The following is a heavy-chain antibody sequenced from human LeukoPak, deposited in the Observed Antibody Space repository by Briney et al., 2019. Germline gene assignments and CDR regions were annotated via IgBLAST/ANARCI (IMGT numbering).Heavy chain of an antibody. Sequence: SETLSLTCTVSGGSISNNYRSWVRQPPGKRLEWIADIHSTGTTDYNPSLKSRVTISLDSSENQFSLKLSPLTAADTAIYYCVRHGTEEPGRVLFDYWGRGTLVTVSS. CDR1: GGSISNNY. D-gene: IGHD6-19*01. CDR2: IHSTGTT. CDR3: VRHGTEEPGRVLFDY. V-gene: IGHV4-59*08. J-gene: IGHJ4*02.